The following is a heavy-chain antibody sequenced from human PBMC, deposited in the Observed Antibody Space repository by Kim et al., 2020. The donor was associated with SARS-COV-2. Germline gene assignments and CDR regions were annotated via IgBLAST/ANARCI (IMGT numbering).Heavy chain of an antibody. V-gene: IGHV3-7*03. J-gene: IGHJ4*02. CDR3: ARDDSSGYYYDY. D-gene: IGHD3-22*01. Sequence: YVDSVKGRFTISRDNAKNSLYLQMNSLRAEDTAVYYCARDDSSGYYYDYWGQGTLVTVSS.